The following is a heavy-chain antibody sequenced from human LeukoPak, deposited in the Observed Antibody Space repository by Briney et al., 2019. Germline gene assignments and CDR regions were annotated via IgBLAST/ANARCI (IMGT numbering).Heavy chain of an antibody. Sequence: ASVTVSCKASGYTFSDYYMHWVRQAPGQGLEWMEWISPNSGGTDYAQKFQGRVTMTRDTSISTAYMELSSLRSDDTAVYYCARGGGGNSHWGQGTLVTVSS. CDR1: GYTFSDYY. CDR2: ISPNSGGT. J-gene: IGHJ4*02. V-gene: IGHV1-2*02. D-gene: IGHD4-23*01. CDR3: ARGGGGNSH.